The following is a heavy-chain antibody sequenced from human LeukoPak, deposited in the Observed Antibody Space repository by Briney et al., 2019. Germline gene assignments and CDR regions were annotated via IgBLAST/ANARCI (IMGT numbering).Heavy chain of an antibody. CDR1: GGSFSGYY. CDR3: ARRGSSGWYWYY. V-gene: IGHV4-34*01. Sequence: SETLSLTCAVYGGSFSGYYWSWIRQPPGKGLEWIGEINHSGSTNYNPSLKSRVTISVDTSKNQFSLKLSSVTAADTAVYYCARRGSSGWYWYYWGQGTLVTVSS. CDR2: INHSGST. J-gene: IGHJ4*02. D-gene: IGHD6-19*01.